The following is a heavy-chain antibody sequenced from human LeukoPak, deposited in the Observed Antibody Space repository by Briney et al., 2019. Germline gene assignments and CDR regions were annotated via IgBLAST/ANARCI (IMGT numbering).Heavy chain of an antibody. D-gene: IGHD3-22*01. CDR3: AKGSSANYYEY. CDR2: ISATGDST. J-gene: IGHJ4*02. V-gene: IGHV3-23*01. CDR1: GFTFSSYG. Sequence: GRSLRLSCAASGFTFSSYGMYWVRQAPGKGLEWVSAISATGDSTYYADSVKGRFTISRDNSKSTLYLQMNSLRAEDTAVYYCAKGSSANYYEYWGQGTLVTVSS.